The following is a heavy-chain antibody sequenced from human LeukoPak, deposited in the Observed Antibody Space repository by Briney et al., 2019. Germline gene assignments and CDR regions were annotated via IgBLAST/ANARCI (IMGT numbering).Heavy chain of an antibody. CDR2: ISGSGGST. V-gene: IGHV3-23*01. CDR1: GFPFSIYA. Sequence: VGSLSLSCAASGFPFSIYAISWVRQAPRSGLEWGSAISGSGGSTYYAASVKGGFTIPRDNYKNTLYLQMNSLRAEDTVVYYCAKFVGYYPILDYWGQGTRVSVFS. J-gene: IGHJ4*02. CDR3: AKFVGYYPILDY. D-gene: IGHD3-22*01.